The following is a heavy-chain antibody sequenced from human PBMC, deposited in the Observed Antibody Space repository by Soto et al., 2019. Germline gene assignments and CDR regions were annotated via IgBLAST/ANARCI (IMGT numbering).Heavy chain of an antibody. CDR2: IYYSGTT. V-gene: IGHV4-59*08. CDR3: ARLGGSFAVPHFDY. CDR1: VASSIHTY. D-gene: IGHD1-26*01. J-gene: IGHJ4*02. Sequence: SETLSLTCTVSVASSIHTYGPWIRQPPGKGLEWMGYIYYSGTTTNYNPPLKSRVTLSVDTSKNQFSLKLSSVTAADTAVYYCARLGGSFAVPHFDYWGQGTLVTVSS.